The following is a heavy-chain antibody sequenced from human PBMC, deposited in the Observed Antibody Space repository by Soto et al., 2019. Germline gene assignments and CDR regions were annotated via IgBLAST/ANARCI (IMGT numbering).Heavy chain of an antibody. J-gene: IGHJ6*02. Sequence: SGPTLVNPTQTLTLTCPFSGFSLTTTGMCVSWIRQPPGKALEWLALIDWDDDAYYSPSLKTRLTVSKDTAKTQVVLPMTNMDPVDTATYYCTRTRRLNRLVAGGTVINNYVDGLDVGGRGTRVTVSS. CDR1: GFSLTTTGMC. CDR3: TRTRRLNRLVAGGTVINNYVDGLDV. D-gene: IGHD3-22*01. CDR2: IDWDDDA. V-gene: IGHV2-70*01.